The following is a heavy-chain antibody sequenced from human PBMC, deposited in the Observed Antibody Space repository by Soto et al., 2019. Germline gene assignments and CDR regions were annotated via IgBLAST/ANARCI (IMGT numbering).Heavy chain of an antibody. CDR1: GFTFSSYW. CDR2: IKKDGSEE. V-gene: IGHV3-7*02. CDR3: AVSWYFGEFGLDV. D-gene: IGHD3-10*01. Sequence: DVQLVESGGGLVQPGGSLRLSCVASGFTFSSYWMTWVRQAPGKGLEWVANIKKDGSEEKYVDSVKGRFTVSRDNGKNSMYLEMNSLRAEDTAVYYCAVSWYFGEFGLDVWGHGTRVTVSS. J-gene: IGHJ4*01.